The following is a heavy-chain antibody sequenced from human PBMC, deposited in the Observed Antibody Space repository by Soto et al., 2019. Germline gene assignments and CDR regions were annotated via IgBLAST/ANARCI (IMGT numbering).Heavy chain of an antibody. Sequence: ASVKVSCKASGYTFTGYYMHLVRQAPGQGLEWMGWINPNSGGTNYAQKFQGWVTMTRDTSISTAYMELSRLRSDDTAGYYCAGGVVVVVVGTHFKWFDPCCQGTLGT. V-gene: IGHV1-2*04. J-gene: IGHJ5*02. D-gene: IGHD2-15*01. CDR1: GYTFTGYY. CDR3: AGGVVVVVVGTHFKWFDP. CDR2: INPNSGGT.